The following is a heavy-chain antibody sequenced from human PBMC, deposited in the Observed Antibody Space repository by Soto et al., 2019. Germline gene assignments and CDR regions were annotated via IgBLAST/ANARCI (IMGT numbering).Heavy chain of an antibody. CDR2: ISCYGSTR. D-gene: IGHD1-1*01. CDR1: GFTFSSYG. CDR3: AKSGGTGANGMDV. J-gene: IGHJ6*02. V-gene: IGHV3-30*18. Sequence: QVQLVESGGGVVQPGGSLRLSCAASGFTFSSYGMHWVRQAPGKGLEWVAVISCYGSTRYYADSVKGRFTNSRDNAKNALYLQRHSLRAEDTVVAYCAKSGGTGANGMDVWGQGTKVTVSS.